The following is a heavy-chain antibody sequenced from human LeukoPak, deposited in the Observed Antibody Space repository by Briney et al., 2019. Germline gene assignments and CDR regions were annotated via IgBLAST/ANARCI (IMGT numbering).Heavy chain of an antibody. CDR1: GFTFSNYA. CDR3: AKPTTVLTSYYFDY. CDR2: ISNSDYNT. D-gene: IGHD4-23*01. V-gene: IGHV3-23*01. Sequence: PGGSLRLSCAASGFTFSNYAMSWVRQAPGKGLEWVSTISNSDYNTYYTDSVKGRFTISRDNSKNTLYLQMNNLRAEDTAVYYCAKPTTVLTSYYFDYWGQGTLVTVSS. J-gene: IGHJ4*02.